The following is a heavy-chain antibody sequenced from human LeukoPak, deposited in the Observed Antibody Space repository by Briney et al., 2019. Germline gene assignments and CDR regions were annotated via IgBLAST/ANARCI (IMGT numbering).Heavy chain of an antibody. CDR2: ISAYNGNT. Sequence: ASVTVSFKASGYTFTSYGISWVRQAPGQGVEWMGWISAYNGNTNYAQKLQGRVTMTTDTSTSTGYMELRSLRSDDTALYYCARDPPTYSGGDCYYRRDAFDIWGRGTMVTVSS. V-gene: IGHV1-18*01. CDR1: GYTFTSYG. D-gene: IGHD2-21*02. CDR3: ARDPPTYSGGDCYYRRDAFDI. J-gene: IGHJ3*02.